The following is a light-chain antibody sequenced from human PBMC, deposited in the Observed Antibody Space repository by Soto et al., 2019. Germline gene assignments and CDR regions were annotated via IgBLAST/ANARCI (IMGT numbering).Light chain of an antibody. CDR1: SSDVGAYNY. CDR3: SSYAGSNNFNV. V-gene: IGLV2-8*01. Sequence: QSALTQPPSASGSPGQSVTISCTGTSSDVGAYNYVSWYQQHPGKAPKLMIYEVSERPSGVPDRFSGSKSGNTASLTVSGLQAEGEADYYCSSYAGSNNFNVFGTGTKLTVL. CDR2: EVS. J-gene: IGLJ1*01.